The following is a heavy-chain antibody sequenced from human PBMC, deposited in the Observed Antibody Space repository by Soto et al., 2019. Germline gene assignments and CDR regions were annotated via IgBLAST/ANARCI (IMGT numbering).Heavy chain of an antibody. Sequence: GGSLRLSCAASGFTFSDHYMDWVRQAPGKGLEWVSRIKNKDRAYTREYAASVEGRFTISRDDSKNSVYLQMNSLKTEDTAMYYCARARSGYPIDLWGQGTLVTVSS. CDR2: IKNKDRAYTR. D-gene: IGHD3-22*01. V-gene: IGHV3-72*01. CDR3: ARARSGYPIDL. J-gene: IGHJ5*02. CDR1: GFTFSDHY.